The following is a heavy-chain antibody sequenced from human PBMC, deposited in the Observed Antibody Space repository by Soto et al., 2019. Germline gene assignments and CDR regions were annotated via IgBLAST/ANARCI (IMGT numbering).Heavy chain of an antibody. D-gene: IGHD3-22*01. CDR1: GYTFTSYG. CDR3: ARGGYYDSSGYYPQYDY. Sequence: GASVKVSCKASGYTFTSYGISWVRQAPGQGLEWMGWISAYNGNTNYAQKLQGRVTMTTDTSTSTAYMELRSLRSDDTAVYYCARGGYYDSSGYYPQYDYWGQGTLVTVSS. V-gene: IGHV1-18*01. CDR2: ISAYNGNT. J-gene: IGHJ4*02.